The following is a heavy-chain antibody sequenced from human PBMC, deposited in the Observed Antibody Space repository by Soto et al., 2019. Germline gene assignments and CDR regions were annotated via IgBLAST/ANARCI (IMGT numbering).Heavy chain of an antibody. CDR3: ARARAPYSSSWYAYFDY. J-gene: IGHJ4*02. Sequence: QVQLVQSGAEVKKPGSSVKVSCKASGGTFSSYAISWVRQAPGQGLEWMGGIIPIFGTANYAQKFQGRVTIIADKSTSTAYMELSSLRSEDTDVYYCARARAPYSSSWYAYFDYWGQGTLVTVSS. CDR2: IIPIFGTA. CDR1: GGTFSSYA. D-gene: IGHD6-13*01. V-gene: IGHV1-69*06.